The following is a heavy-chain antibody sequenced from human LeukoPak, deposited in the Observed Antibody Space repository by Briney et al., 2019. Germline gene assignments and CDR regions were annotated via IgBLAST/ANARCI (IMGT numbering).Heavy chain of an antibody. CDR2: ISSSGSTI. CDR1: GFTFGDYY. CDR3: ATSSGYYPHFDY. Sequence: GGSLRLSCAASGFTFGDYYMSWIRQAPGKGLEWVSYISSSGSTIYYADSVKGRFTISRDNAKNSLYLQMNSLRAEDTAVYYCATSSGYYPHFDYWGQGTLVTVSS. V-gene: IGHV3-11*01. J-gene: IGHJ4*02. D-gene: IGHD3-22*01.